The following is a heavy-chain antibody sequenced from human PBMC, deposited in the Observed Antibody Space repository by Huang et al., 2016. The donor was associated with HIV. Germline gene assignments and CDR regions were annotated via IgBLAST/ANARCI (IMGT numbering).Heavy chain of an antibody. J-gene: IGHJ4*02. CDR2: IKQDGSEK. Sequence: EVQLVAYGGGLVQPGGSLRLSCTASGFTFSSYWMSWVRQAPGKGLEWVAKIKQDGSEKYDVDAVKGRFSISRDNAKNSLYLQMNSLRAEDTAVYYCARRLRYYYGSGRTSGYFDYWGQGTLVTVSS. D-gene: IGHD3-10*01. CDR3: ARRLRYYYGSGRTSGYFDY. V-gene: IGHV3-7*01. CDR1: GFTFSSYW.